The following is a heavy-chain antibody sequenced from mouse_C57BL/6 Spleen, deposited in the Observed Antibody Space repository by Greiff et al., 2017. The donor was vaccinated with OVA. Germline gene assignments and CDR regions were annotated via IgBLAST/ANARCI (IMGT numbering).Heavy chain of an antibody. V-gene: IGHV1-55*01. CDR1: GYTFTSYW. J-gene: IGHJ4*01. Sequence: QVQLQQPGAELVKPGASVKMSCKASGYTFTSYWITWVKQRPGQGLEWIGDIYPGSGSNNYNEKFKSKVTLTVDNSSSTAYMQLSSLTSEDSAVYYCTRWGGNYDYAMDYWGQGTSVTVSS. CDR3: TRWGGNYDYAMDY. D-gene: IGHD2-1*01. CDR2: IYPGSGSN.